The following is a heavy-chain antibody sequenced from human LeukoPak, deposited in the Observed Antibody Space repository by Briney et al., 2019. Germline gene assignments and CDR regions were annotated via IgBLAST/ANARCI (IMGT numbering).Heavy chain of an antibody. J-gene: IGHJ4*02. CDR2: ISSSSSYR. V-gene: IGHV3-21*01. CDR3: ARDYSSPGNFDY. Sequence: GGSLRLSCAASGFTFSSYSMNWVRQAPGKGLEWVSSISSSSSYRYYADSVKGRFTISRDNAKNSLYLQMNSLRAEDTAVYYCARDYSSPGNFDYWGQVTLVTVSS. CDR1: GFTFSSYS. D-gene: IGHD6-13*01.